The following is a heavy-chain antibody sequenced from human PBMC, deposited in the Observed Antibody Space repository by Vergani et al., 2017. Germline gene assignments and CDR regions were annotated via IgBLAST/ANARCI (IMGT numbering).Heavy chain of an antibody. D-gene: IGHD5-18*01. CDR3: NRGRGYSFGYSDY. J-gene: IGHJ4*02. Sequence: EVQLVESGGGLVPPGRSLRLSCAASGFSFGDYAMSWVRQAPGRGPEWVGFISNKAYGATTEYAASVKGRFTVSRDDSKRLAYLQLSGLKTEDTAVYFCNRGRGYSFGYSDYWGQGTLVTVSS. CDR1: GFSFGDYA. CDR2: ISNKAYGATT. V-gene: IGHV3-49*04.